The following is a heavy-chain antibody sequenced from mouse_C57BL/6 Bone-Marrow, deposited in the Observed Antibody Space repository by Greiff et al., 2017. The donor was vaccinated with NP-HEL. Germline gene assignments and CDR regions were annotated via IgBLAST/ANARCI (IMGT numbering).Heavy chain of an antibody. V-gene: IGHV1-18*01. D-gene: IGHD1-3*01. CDR1: GYTFTDYN. J-gene: IGHJ3*01. Sequence: EVQLQQSGPELVKPGASVKIPCKASGYTFTDYNMDWVKQSHGKSLEWIGDINPNNGGTSYNQKFKGKATLTVDKSTSTAYMELRSLTSEDTAVYYCARDNGAWFAYWGQGTLVTVSA. CDR3: ARDNGAWFAY. CDR2: INPNNGGT.